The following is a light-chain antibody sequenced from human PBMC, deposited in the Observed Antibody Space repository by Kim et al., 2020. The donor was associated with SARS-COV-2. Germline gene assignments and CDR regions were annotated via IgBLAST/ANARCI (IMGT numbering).Light chain of an antibody. Sequence: SPGERATPSCGASQSVRNNYLAWYQQKPGQPPRLLIYAASNRAIGIPDRFTSSESGTDFTLSISNLEPEDCAVYYCQQYGSSPWTFGLGTKVDIK. CDR3: QQYGSSPWT. CDR2: AAS. V-gene: IGKV3-20*01. J-gene: IGKJ1*01. CDR1: QSVRNNY.